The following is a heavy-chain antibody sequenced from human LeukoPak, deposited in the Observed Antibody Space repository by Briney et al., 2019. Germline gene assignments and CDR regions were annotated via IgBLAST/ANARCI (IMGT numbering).Heavy chain of an antibody. CDR1: GVSVSTSH. CDR3: SEGYFEPFDH. CDR2: LSYTGKT. J-gene: IGHJ4*02. V-gene: IGHV4-59*02. D-gene: IGHD2/OR15-2a*01. Sequence: SETLSLTCNVSGVSVSTSHWNWIRQRPGKGLEWIGCLSYTGKTDYNPSLKSRVSISLGSFNNHFSLKLTSVTAADTAVYYCSEGYFEPFDHWGQGILVTVSS.